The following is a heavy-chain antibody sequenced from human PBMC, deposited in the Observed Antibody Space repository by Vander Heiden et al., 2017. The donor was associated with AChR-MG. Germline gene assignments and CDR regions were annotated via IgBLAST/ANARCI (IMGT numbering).Heavy chain of an antibody. Sequence: QVQLQESGPGLVKPSQTLSLTCTVSGGSISSGDYYWSWLRQPPGKGLEWIGYIYYSGSTYYNPSLKSRVTISVDTSKNQFSLKLSSVTAADTAVYYCASYSSGYPQYFQHWGQGTLVTVSS. CDR2: IYYSGST. CDR3: ASYSSGYPQYFQH. V-gene: IGHV4-30-4*01. CDR1: GGSISSGDYY. J-gene: IGHJ1*01. D-gene: IGHD3-22*01.